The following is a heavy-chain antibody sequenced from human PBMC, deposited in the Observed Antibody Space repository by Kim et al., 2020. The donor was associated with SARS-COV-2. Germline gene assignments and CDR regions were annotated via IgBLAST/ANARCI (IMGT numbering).Heavy chain of an antibody. CDR1: GFTFSSFA. Sequence: GGSLRLSCAASGFTFSSFAMTWVRQAPGKGLESVSVVSSSGDTTYYADSVKGRFTISRDNSKNTLYLQMNSLRAEDTAVYYCTKAGNGYSNWGQGTLVTVSS. CDR3: TKAGNGYSN. V-gene: IGHV3-23*01. CDR2: VSSSGDTT. J-gene: IGHJ4*02. D-gene: IGHD2-21*01.